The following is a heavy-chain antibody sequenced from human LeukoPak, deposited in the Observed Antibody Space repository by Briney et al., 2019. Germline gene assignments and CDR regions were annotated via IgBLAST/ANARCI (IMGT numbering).Heavy chain of an antibody. V-gene: IGHV1-2*02. Sequence: ASVNVTCKASGYTFTGYYMHWVRQAPGQGLEWMGWINPNSCGTNYAQKFQGRVTMTRDTSISTAYMEMSRLRSDATAVYYCARDLGYYYGPGSYYMHNWFDPWGQGTLVTVSS. CDR3: ARDLGYYYGPGSYYMHNWFDP. CDR1: GYTFTGYY. D-gene: IGHD3-10*01. CDR2: INPNSCGT. J-gene: IGHJ5*02.